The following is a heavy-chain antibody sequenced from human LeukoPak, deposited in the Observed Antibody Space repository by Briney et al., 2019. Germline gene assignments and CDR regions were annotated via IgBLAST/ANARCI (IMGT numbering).Heavy chain of an antibody. V-gene: IGHV4-38-2*02. CDR2: MYHSGST. CDR1: GYSISSGHY. D-gene: IGHD1-20*01. Sequence: PSETLSLTCTVSGYSISSGHYWGWIRQPPGKGLEWIGSMYHSGSTYYNPSLKSRVTISVDTSKNQFSLKLSSVTAADTAVYYCARHEVTGTTYWGQGTLVTVSS. CDR3: ARHEVTGTTY. J-gene: IGHJ4*02.